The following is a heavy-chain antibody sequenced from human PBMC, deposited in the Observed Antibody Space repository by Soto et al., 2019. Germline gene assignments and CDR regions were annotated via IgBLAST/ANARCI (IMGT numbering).Heavy chain of an antibody. J-gene: IGHJ3*02. CDR2: IRSKANSYAT. CDR1: GFTFSGSA. Sequence: GGSLRLSCAASGFTFSGSAMHWVRQASGKGLEWVGRIRSKANSYATAYAASVKGRFTISRDDSKNTAYLQMNSLKTEDAAVYYCTSRGVKLDDAFDSWGQGTMVPVSS. D-gene: IGHD3-10*01. V-gene: IGHV3-73*01. CDR3: TSRGVKLDDAFDS.